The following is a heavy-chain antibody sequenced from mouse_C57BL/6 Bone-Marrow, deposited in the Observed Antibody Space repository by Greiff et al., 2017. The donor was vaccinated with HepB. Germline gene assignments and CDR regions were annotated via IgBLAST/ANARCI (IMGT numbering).Heavy chain of an antibody. CDR1: GFTFSDYY. Sequence: EVQLVESEGGLVQPGSSMKLSCTASGFTFSDYYMAWVRQVPEKGLEWVANINYDGSSTYYLDSLKSRFIISRDNAKNILYLQMSSLKSEDTATYYCARDRGTTVVANYAMDYWGQGTSVTVSS. D-gene: IGHD1-1*01. J-gene: IGHJ4*01. CDR3: ARDRGTTVVANYAMDY. CDR2: INYDGSST. V-gene: IGHV5-16*01.